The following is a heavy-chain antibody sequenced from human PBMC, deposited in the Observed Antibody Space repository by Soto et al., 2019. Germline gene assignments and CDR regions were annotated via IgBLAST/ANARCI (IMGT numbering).Heavy chain of an antibody. V-gene: IGHV4-59*01. D-gene: IGHD3-3*01. Sequence: QVQLQQSGPGLVKPSETLSLTCSVSGGSISSYFKNWIRQAPGKGLEWIGCIYDSGDANYNPSLKRRVTISLDTSKNHFSLKLSSVTAADTAVYYCVSSRTAVFGDALDIWALGTMVTVSS. CDR3: VSSRTAVFGDALDI. CDR2: IYDSGDA. J-gene: IGHJ3*02. CDR1: GGSISSYF.